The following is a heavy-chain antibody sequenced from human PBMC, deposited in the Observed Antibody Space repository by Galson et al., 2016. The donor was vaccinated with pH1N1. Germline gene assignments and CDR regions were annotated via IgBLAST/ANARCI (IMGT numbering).Heavy chain of an antibody. CDR1: GLTFSSYA. J-gene: IGHJ4*02. Sequence: SLRLSCAASGLTFSSYAMHWVRQAPGTGLEWVSTVTGSGCSAYYHDSAKGRFTVSTYNYKTTLYLQMNSLRAADTAVDHCAKAYSIPSGYYFEYWGQGALVTVSS. CDR3: AKAYSIPSGYYFEY. CDR2: VTGSGCSA. V-gene: IGHV3-23*01. D-gene: IGHD6-6*01.